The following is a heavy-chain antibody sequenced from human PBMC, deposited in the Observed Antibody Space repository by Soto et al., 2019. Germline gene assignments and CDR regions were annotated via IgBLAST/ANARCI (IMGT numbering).Heavy chain of an antibody. V-gene: IGHV3-33*01. Sequence: PGGSLRLSCAASGFTFSSFGMHWVRQAPGKGLEWVAVIWYDGSNKYYADSVKGRFTISRDNSKNTLYLQMNSLSAEDTAVYYCARHNSPDTGVVEFDYWGQGTLVTVSS. CDR2: IWYDGSNK. D-gene: IGHD5-18*01. CDR1: GFTFSSFG. J-gene: IGHJ4*02. CDR3: ARHNSPDTGVVEFDY.